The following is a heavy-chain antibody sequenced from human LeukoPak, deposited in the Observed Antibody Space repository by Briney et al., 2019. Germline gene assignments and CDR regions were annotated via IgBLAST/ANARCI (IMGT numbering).Heavy chain of an antibody. V-gene: IGHV1-69*04. Sequence: SVKVSCKASGGSFCRNAISWVRQAPGQGLEWMGRFIPILGIATYAQKFQGRVTITADRSTSTAYMELSSLRSEDTAVYYCARIQAVGVPVAIDAYYSYGMDVWGQGTAVTVSS. J-gene: IGHJ6*02. CDR1: GGSFCRNA. CDR2: FIPILGIA. CDR3: ARIQAVGVPVAIDAYYSYGMDV. D-gene: IGHD2-2*02.